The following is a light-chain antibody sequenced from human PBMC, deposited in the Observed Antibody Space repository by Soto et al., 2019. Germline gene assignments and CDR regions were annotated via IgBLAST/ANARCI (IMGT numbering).Light chain of an antibody. CDR1: SGDVGGYNF. J-gene: IGLJ2*01. V-gene: IGLV2-14*03. CDR3: SSYTSGRPLVV. CDR2: DVN. Sequence: QSALTQPASVSGSPGQSITISCTGTSGDVGGYNFVSWYQQHPGKVPKLIIYDVNNRPSGVSDRFSGSKSGNMASLTISGLQADDEAAYYCSSYTSGRPLVVLGGGTKLPAL.